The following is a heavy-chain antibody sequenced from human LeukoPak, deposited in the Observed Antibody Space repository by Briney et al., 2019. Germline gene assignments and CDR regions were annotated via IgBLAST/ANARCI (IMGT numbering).Heavy chain of an antibody. J-gene: IGHJ4*02. V-gene: IGHV4-39*01. Sequence: PSETLSLTCTVSGGSISSSSYYWGWIRQPPGKGLEWIGSIYYSGSTYYNPSLKSRVTISVDTSKIQFSLKLSSVTAADTAVYYCAIPTKRDTYLFDYWGQGTLVTVSS. CDR1: GGSISSSSYY. CDR3: AIPTKRDTYLFDY. CDR2: IYYSGST.